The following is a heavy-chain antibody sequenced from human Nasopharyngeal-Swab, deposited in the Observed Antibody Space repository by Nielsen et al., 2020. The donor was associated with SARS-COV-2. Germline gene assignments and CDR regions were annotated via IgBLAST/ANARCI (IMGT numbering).Heavy chain of an antibody. Sequence: GESLKISCAASGFPFRSYTMNWVRQAPGKGLEWVSSISPTSDYIYYAESVKGRFTISRDNAKNSLFLQMNSLRAEETAIYYCVRGSYGHYDSWGQGALITVSS. D-gene: IGHD4-17*01. J-gene: IGHJ5*01. CDR2: ISPTSDYI. CDR1: GFPFRSYT. CDR3: VRGSYGHYDS. V-gene: IGHV3-21*06.